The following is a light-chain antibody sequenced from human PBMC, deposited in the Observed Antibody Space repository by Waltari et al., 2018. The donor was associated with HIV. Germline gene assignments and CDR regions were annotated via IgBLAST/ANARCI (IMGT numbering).Light chain of an antibody. Sequence: QSALPQPPSASGPPGQSVTIPCTGPTSDVGPSNYAPWFQQHPGKAPKLMIYDVTKRPSGVPDRFSGSKSGNTASLTVSGLQAEDEADYYCASHAGSKDVFGGGTRLTVL. J-gene: IGLJ2*01. CDR2: DVT. CDR3: ASHAGSKDV. CDR1: TSDVGPSNY. V-gene: IGLV2-8*01.